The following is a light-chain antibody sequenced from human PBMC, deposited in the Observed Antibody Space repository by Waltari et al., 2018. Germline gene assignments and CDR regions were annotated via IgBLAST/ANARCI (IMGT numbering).Light chain of an antibody. V-gene: IGKV4-1*01. CDR2: WAS. Sequence: DIVMIQSPDSLAVSLGERATSNCKSSQRVLYNSNNENYLAWYQQKPGQPPKLLISWASTRESGVPDRFSGSGSGTDFTLTIDSLQAEDVAVYYCQQYFNTPRTFGQGTKVEIK. CDR1: QRVLYNSNNENY. CDR3: QQYFNTPRT. J-gene: IGKJ1*01.